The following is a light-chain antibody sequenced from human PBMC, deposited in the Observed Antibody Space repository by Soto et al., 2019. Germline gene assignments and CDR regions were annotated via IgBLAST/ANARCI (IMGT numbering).Light chain of an antibody. Sequence: VXPGERATLSCRASQSVSSNLAWYQQKPGQAPRLLIYGASTRATGIPARFSGSGSGTEFTLTISSLQSEDFAVYYCQQYNNWPPWTFGQGTKVEIK. CDR1: QSVSSN. CDR2: GAS. V-gene: IGKV3-15*01. CDR3: QQYNNWPPWT. J-gene: IGKJ1*01.